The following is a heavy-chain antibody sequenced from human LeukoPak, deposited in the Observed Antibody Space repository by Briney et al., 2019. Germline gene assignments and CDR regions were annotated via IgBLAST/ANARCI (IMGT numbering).Heavy chain of an antibody. Sequence: ASVKVSCKASGYTFTSYYMHWVRQAPGQGLEWMGIINPSGGSTSYAQKFQGRVTMTRDTSTSTVYMELSSLRSEDTAVYYCARDFPLYCSSWYYFDYWGQGTLVTVSS. D-gene: IGHD6-13*01. CDR2: INPSGGST. CDR3: ARDFPLYCSSWYYFDY. J-gene: IGHJ4*02. CDR1: GYTFTSYY. V-gene: IGHV1-46*01.